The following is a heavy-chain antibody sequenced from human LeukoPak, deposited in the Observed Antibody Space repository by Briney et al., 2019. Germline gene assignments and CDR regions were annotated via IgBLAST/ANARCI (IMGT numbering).Heavy chain of an antibody. D-gene: IGHD2-2*01. CDR2: IIPIFGTA. V-gene: IGHV1-69*05. CDR3: ARDHWRIVVVPAATNWFDP. J-gene: IGHJ5*02. CDR1: GGTFSSYA. Sequence: ASVKVSCKASGGTFSSYAISWVRQAPGQGLEWMGGIIPIFGTANYAQKFQGRVTITTDESTSTAYMELSSLRSEDTAVYYCARDHWRIVVVPAATNWFDPWGQGTLVTVSS.